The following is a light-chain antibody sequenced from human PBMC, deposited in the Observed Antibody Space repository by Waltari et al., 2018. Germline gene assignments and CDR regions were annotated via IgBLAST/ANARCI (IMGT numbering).Light chain of an antibody. CDR3: QQYWSTPWT. J-gene: IGKJ1*01. V-gene: IGKV4-1*01. CDR2: WAS. Sequence: DIVMTQSPDSLAVSLGERATIHCKSSQTFLYSSNNKNYLAWYQQKPGQPPKLLIYWASTRESGVPDRFSGSGSGTDFTLTISSLQAEDVAVYYCQQYWSTPWTFGRGTKVEIK. CDR1: QTFLYSSNNKNY.